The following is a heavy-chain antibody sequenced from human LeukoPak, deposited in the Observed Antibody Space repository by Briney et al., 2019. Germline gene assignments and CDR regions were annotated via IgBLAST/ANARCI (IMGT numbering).Heavy chain of an antibody. CDR2: ISYSGST. V-gene: IGHV4-39*01. D-gene: IGHD3-3*01. Sequence: SETRSLTCTVSGGSISSSRYYWGWIRQTPGKGMEWIGSISYSGSTQYNPSLKSRLTIFVDTSKSQFSLELTSVTAADTAVFYRARLVNDLSSGLYTGGYYYMDVWGKGTTVTVSS. CDR1: GGSISSSRYY. J-gene: IGHJ6*03. CDR3: ARLVNDLSSGLYTGGYYYMDV.